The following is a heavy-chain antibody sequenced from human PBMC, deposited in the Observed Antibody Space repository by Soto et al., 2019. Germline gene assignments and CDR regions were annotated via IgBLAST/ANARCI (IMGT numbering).Heavy chain of an antibody. D-gene: IGHD3-9*01. CDR1: GYTFTGYY. Sequence: GASVKVSCKASGYTFTGYYMHWVRQAPGQGLEWMGWINPNSGGTNYAQKFQGRVTMTRDTSISTAYMELSRLRSDDTAVYYCARDGGGRYFDWSKNYGMDVWGQGTTVTVS. CDR2: INPNSGGT. CDR3: ARDGGGRYFDWSKNYGMDV. V-gene: IGHV1-2*02. J-gene: IGHJ6*02.